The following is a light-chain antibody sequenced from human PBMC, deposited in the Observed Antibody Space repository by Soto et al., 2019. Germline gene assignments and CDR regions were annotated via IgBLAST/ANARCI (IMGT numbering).Light chain of an antibody. V-gene: IGKV3-15*01. CDR3: QQYNNWPGT. J-gene: IGKJ4*01. CDR2: AAS. Sequence: EIVLTQSPATLSLSPGERATLSCRASQSVSSYLAWYQQKPGQAPRLLIYAASSRATGIPTRFSGSGSGTEFTLTIDSLQSEDFAIYFCQQYNNWPGTFGGGTKVDIK. CDR1: QSVSSY.